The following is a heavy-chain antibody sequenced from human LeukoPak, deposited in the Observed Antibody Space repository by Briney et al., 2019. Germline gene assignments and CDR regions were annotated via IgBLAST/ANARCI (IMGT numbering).Heavy chain of an antibody. D-gene: IGHD3-22*01. V-gene: IGHV3-23*01. CDR2: ISGSGGTT. Sequence: GGSLRLSCAASGFTFSSYAMSWVRQAPGKGLEWVSGISGSGGTTYYADSVKGRFAISRDNSKNALYLQINSLRAEDTAVYYCAKRAKYSYYSSDYYVDFWGQGPLVTVSS. CDR1: GFTFSSYA. J-gene: IGHJ4*02. CDR3: AKRAKYSYYSSDYYVDF.